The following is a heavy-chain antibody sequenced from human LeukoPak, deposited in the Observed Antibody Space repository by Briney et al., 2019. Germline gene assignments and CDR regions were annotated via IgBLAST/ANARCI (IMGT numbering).Heavy chain of an antibody. J-gene: IGHJ5*02. CDR3: ARDAGLNDPPIGGWFDP. D-gene: IGHD1-1*01. CDR1: GGSFSPYY. V-gene: IGHV4-34*01. Sequence: PSETLSLTCAVYGGSFSPYYWSWIRQSPGKGLEWIGEIDHTGSTNYNPSLKSRFTMSVDASKNQFSLKLSSVTAADTAVYYCARDAGLNDPPIGGWFDPWGQGTLVTVSS. CDR2: IDHTGST.